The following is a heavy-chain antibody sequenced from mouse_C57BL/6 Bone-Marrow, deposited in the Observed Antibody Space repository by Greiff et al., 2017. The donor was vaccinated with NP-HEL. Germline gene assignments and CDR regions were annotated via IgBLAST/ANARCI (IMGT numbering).Heavy chain of an antibody. CDR1: GFTFSSYA. CDR3: ASSLYAMDY. V-gene: IGHV5-4*01. Sequence: EVHLVEPGGGLVKPGGSLKLSCAASGFTFSSYAMSWVRQTPEKRLEWVATISDGGSYTYYPDNVKGRFTISRDNAKNNLYLQMSHLKSEDTAMYYCASSLYAMDYWGQGTSVTVSS. CDR2: ISDGGSYT. J-gene: IGHJ4*01. D-gene: IGHD6-1*01.